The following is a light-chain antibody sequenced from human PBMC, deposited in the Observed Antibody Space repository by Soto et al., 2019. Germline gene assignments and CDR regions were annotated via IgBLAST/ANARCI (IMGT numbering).Light chain of an antibody. CDR3: QHRSNWPPFT. CDR2: DAS. V-gene: IGKV3-11*01. CDR1: QSVSSY. J-gene: IGKJ3*01. Sequence: EIVWTQSPATLSLSPGERATLSCRASQSVSSYLAWYQQKPGQAPRLLIYDASNRATGIPARFSGSGSGTDVTLTISSLEPEDFAVYYCQHRSNWPPFTFGPGTKVDIK.